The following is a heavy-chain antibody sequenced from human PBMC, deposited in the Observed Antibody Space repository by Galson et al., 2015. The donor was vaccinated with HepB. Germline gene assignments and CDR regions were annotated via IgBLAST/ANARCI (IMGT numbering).Heavy chain of an antibody. CDR3: ARDFTRPAAAGRGENY. J-gene: IGHJ4*02. Sequence: SLRLSCAASGFTFRNYAMHWVRQAPGKGLEWVAVISADGSNKYYADSVKGRFTISRDNSKNTLYLQMNSLRAEDTAVYYCARDFTRPAAAGRGENYWGQGTLVTVSS. CDR1: GFTFRNYA. CDR2: ISADGSNK. D-gene: IGHD6-13*01. V-gene: IGHV3-30-3*01.